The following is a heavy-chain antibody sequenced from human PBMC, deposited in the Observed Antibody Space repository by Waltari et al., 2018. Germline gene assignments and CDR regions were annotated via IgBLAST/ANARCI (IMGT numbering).Heavy chain of an antibody. J-gene: IGHJ3*02. D-gene: IGHD5-18*01. CDR1: GFTFSSYS. CDR2: SSSSSSYI. V-gene: IGHV3-21*01. CDR3: ASFLYYIYGRAGAFDI. Sequence: EVQLVESGGGLVKPGGSLRLSCAASGFTFSSYSMNWVRQAPGKGLEWVSSSSSSSSYIYYADSVKGRVTISRENAKNSLYLQMNSLRAEDTAVYYCASFLYYIYGRAGAFDIWGQGTMVTVSS.